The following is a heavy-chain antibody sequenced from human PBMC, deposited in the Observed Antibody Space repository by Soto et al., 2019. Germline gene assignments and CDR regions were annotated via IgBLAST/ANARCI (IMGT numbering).Heavy chain of an antibody. CDR1: GFRFSSYN. CDR3: AKGDDKSGHYLAGGVDV. D-gene: IGHD3-22*01. Sequence: QVQVVESGGGVVQPGRSLRLSCAASGFRFSSYNMDWVRQAPGKGLEWVASISYDGAVKYYADSVKGRFSISRDNAKNTVELQMNSLRAEDSAVYYCAKGDDKSGHYLAGGVDVWGQGTTVTVSS. V-gene: IGHV3-30*18. CDR2: ISYDGAVK. J-gene: IGHJ6*02.